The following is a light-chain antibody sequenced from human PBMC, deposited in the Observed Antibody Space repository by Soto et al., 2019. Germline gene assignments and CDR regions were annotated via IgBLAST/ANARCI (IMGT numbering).Light chain of an antibody. CDR2: YDD. CDR3: AAWDDSLKGVV. V-gene: IGLV1-36*01. Sequence: QSVLTQPPSMSEAPRQRVTISCSGSSSNIGNNAVNWYQQLPGKAPKLLIYYDDLLPSGVSDRFSGSKSGTSASLAISGLQSEDEADYYCAAWDDSLKGVVFGGGTKLTVL. CDR1: SSNIGNNA. J-gene: IGLJ2*01.